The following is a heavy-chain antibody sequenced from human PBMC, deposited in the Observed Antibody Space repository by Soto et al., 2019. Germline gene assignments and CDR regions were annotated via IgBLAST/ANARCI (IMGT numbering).Heavy chain of an antibody. CDR1: GASISSTSSY. Sequence: PSETLSLTCTVSGASISSTSSYWGWVRQPPGKGLEWIGSFFYNKNTYYNPSLKSRVTISVDTSKNQFSLKLSSVTAADTAVYYCAREGIAAAGTFGLDHWGQGTLVT. D-gene: IGHD6-13*01. V-gene: IGHV4-39*07. J-gene: IGHJ5*02. CDR3: AREGIAAAGTFGLDH. CDR2: FFYNKNT.